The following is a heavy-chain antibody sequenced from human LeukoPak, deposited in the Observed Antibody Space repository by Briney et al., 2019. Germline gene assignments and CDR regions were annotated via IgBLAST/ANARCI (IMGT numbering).Heavy chain of an antibody. CDR1: GGSISSYY. D-gene: IGHD6-13*01. Sequence: PSETLSLTCTVSGGSISSYYWSWIRQPPGKGLEWIGYIYYSGSTNYNPSLKSRVTISVDTSKNQFSLKLSSVTAADTAVYYCARDRGILYSSSWYDPDQLNFDSWGQGTLVTVSS. CDR3: ARDRGILYSSSWYDPDQLNFDS. V-gene: IGHV4-59*01. CDR2: IYYSGST. J-gene: IGHJ5*01.